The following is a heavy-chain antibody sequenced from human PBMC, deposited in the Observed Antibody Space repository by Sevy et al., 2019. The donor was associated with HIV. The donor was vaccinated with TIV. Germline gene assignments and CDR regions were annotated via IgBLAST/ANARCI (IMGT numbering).Heavy chain of an antibody. Sequence: ASVKVSCKASGYTFTGYYMHWVRQAPGQGLEWMGWINPNSGGTNYAQKFQGRVTMTRDTSISTAYMELSRLRSDDTGVYYCASVSKTYYDFWSGYYILYYGMDVWGQGTTVTVSS. J-gene: IGHJ6*02. CDR1: GYTFTGYY. CDR2: INPNSGGT. D-gene: IGHD3-3*01. CDR3: ASVSKTYYDFWSGYYILYYGMDV. V-gene: IGHV1-2*02.